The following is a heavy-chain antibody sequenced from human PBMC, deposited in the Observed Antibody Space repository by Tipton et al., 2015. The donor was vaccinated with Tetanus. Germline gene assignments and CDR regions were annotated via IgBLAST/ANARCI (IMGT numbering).Heavy chain of an antibody. CDR1: GGSISSYY. CDR3: ARAEYSSGWFSTDRDYYYGMDV. J-gene: IGHJ6*02. D-gene: IGHD6-19*01. Sequence: TLSLTCTVSGGSISSYYWSWIRQPPGKGLEWIGNIYYSGSTNYNPSLKSRVTISVDTSKNQFSLKLSSVTAADTAVYYCARAEYSSGWFSTDRDYYYGMDVWGQGTTVTVSS. V-gene: IGHV4-59*01. CDR2: IYYSGST.